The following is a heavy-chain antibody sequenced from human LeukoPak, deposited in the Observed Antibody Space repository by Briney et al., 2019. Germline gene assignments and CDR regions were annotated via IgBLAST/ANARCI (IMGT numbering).Heavy chain of an antibody. Sequence: GGSLRLSCAASGFTFSNYFMGWVREAPGRGLQWVANIKQDGTEKYYVDSVKGRFTISRDNAKNSLFLQMSSLRAEDTAVYYCVGDSRGLSGWYEDYWGQGTLVTVSS. J-gene: IGHJ4*02. D-gene: IGHD6-19*01. CDR1: GFTFSNYF. CDR3: VGDSRGLSGWYEDY. CDR2: IKQDGTEK. V-gene: IGHV3-7*01.